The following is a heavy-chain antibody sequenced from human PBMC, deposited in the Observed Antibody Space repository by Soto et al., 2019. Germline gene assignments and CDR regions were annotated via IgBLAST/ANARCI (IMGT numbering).Heavy chain of an antibody. V-gene: IGHV4-31*03. CDR3: ASMVRGVIRLDY. CDR1: GGSISSGGYY. J-gene: IGHJ4*02. CDR2: IYYSGST. Sequence: SETLSLTCTVSGGSISSGGYYWSWIRQHPGKGLEWIGYIYYSGSTYYNPSLKSRVTISVDTSKNQFSLKLSSVTASDTAVYYCASMVRGVIRLDYWGQGTLVTVSS. D-gene: IGHD3-10*01.